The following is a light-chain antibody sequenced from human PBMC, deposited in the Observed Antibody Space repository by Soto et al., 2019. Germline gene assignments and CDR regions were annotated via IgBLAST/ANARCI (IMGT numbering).Light chain of an antibody. CDR3: SSYAGSNIVV. J-gene: IGLJ2*01. CDR1: SSDVGGYNY. CDR2: EVS. Sequence: QSALTQPPSASGSPGRSVTISCTGTSSDVGGYNYVSWYQQHPGKAPKLMIYEVSKRPSGVPDRFSGSKSGNTASLTVSGLQAEDEADYYCSSYAGSNIVVFGGGTQLTVL. V-gene: IGLV2-8*01.